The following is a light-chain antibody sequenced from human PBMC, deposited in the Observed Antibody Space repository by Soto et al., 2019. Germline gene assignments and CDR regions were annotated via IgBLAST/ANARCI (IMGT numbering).Light chain of an antibody. CDR2: EGS. J-gene: IGLJ2*01. CDR1: SSDVGSYNL. CDR3: CSYAGSRRV. Sequence: QSVLTQPASVSGSPGQSITISCTGTSSDVGSYNLGSWYQQHPGKAPKLMIYEGSKRPSGVSNRFSGSKSGNTASLTISGLQAEDEADYYCCSYAGSRRVFGGGTKVTVL. V-gene: IGLV2-23*01.